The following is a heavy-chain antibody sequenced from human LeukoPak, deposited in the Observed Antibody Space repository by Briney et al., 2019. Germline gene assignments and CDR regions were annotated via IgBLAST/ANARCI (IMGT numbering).Heavy chain of an antibody. CDR3: AREGGYSYGFDY. D-gene: IGHD5-18*01. CDR2: IYYSGST. CDR1: GGSISSSSYY. Sequence: PSETLSLTCTVSGGSISSSSYYWSWIRQPPGKGLEWIGYIYYSGSTYYNPSLKSRVTISVDTSKNQFSLKLSSVTAADTAVYYCAREGGYSYGFDYWGQGTLVTVSS. J-gene: IGHJ4*02. V-gene: IGHV4-30-4*08.